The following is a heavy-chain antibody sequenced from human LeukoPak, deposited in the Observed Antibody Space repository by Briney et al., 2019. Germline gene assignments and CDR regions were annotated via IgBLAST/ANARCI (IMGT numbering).Heavy chain of an antibody. Sequence: GGSLRLSCAASGFTFSSFGMHWVRQAPGKGLEWVAVIWYDASNKYYADSVKGRFTISRDNAKNSLYLQMNSLRAEDTALYYCARVIAAEAIDYWGQGTLVTVSS. J-gene: IGHJ4*02. V-gene: IGHV3-33*01. CDR1: GFTFSSFG. CDR3: ARVIAAEAIDY. CDR2: IWYDASNK. D-gene: IGHD6-25*01.